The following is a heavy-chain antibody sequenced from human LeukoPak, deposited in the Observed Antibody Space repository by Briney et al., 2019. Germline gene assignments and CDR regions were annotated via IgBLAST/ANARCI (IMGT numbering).Heavy chain of an antibody. CDR2: RDDSGRS. CDR1: GVSMSGHF. J-gene: IGHJ4*02. CDR3: ARGEYSSSLDY. D-gene: IGHD6-6*01. Sequence: SETLSLTCNVSGVSMSGHFWIWFRQPPGKGLEWIGHRDDSGRSNYNPSLRSRVTISIDTSKNQFSLKLSSVTAADTAVYYCARGEYSSSLDYWGQGTLVTVSS. V-gene: IGHV4-59*11.